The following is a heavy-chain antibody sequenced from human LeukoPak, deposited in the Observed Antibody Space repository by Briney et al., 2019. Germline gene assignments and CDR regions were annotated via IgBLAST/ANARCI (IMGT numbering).Heavy chain of an antibody. J-gene: IGHJ4*02. CDR2: ISAYNGNT. V-gene: IGHV1-18*01. D-gene: IGHD1-26*01. CDR1: GYTFTSYG. Sequence: ASVKVSCKASGYTFTSYGISWVRQAPGQGLEWMGWISAYNGNTNYAQKLQGRVTMTTDTSTSTAYMELSSLRSEDTAVYYCASNATVGAAFDSWGQGTLVTVSS. CDR3: ASNATVGAAFDS.